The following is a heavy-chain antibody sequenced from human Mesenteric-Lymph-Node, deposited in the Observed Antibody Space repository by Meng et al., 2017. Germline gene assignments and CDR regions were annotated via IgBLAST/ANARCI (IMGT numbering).Heavy chain of an antibody. J-gene: IGHJ5*02. CDR1: VYTFTGYY. Sequence: QVELVSCVAEVKKPGASVKVSCKASVYTFTGYYLHWVRQAPGQGLEWMGRINPNSGGTNYAQKCQGRVTMTRDTSISTAYMELSRLRSDDTAVYYCAREVDYYDSSGYKVNWFDPWGQGTLVTVSS. D-gene: IGHD3-22*01. V-gene: IGHV1-2*06. CDR2: INPNSGGT. CDR3: AREVDYYDSSGYKVNWFDP.